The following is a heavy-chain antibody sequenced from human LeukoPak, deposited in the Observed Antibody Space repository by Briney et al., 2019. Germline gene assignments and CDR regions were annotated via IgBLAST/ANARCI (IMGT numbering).Heavy chain of an antibody. D-gene: IGHD2-15*01. CDR2: VFHSGST. J-gene: IGHJ4*02. V-gene: IGHV4-38-2*02. Sequence: SETLSLTCAVSGYSISSGYYWGWIRQPPGKGLEWIGSVFHSGSTYYNPSLKSRVTLSVDTSKNQFSLNLSSVTAADTAVYYCAREHHFESYCSGGSCYGDYFDYWGQGTLVTVSS. CDR3: AREHHFESYCSGGSCYGDYFDY. CDR1: GYSISSGYY.